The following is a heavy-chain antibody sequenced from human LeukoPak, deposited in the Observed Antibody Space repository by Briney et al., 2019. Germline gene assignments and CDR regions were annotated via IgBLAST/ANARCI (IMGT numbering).Heavy chain of an antibody. J-gene: IGHJ5*02. D-gene: IGHD3-9*01. CDR3: ARDLYDILTGYPQGFDP. Sequence: SETLSLTCTVSGGSISSYYWSWIRQPAGKGLEWIGHIYTSGSTNYNPSLKSRVTISVDKSKNQFSLKLSSVTAADTAVYYCARDLYDILTGYPQGFDPWGQGTLVTVSS. V-gene: IGHV4-4*07. CDR2: IYTSGST. CDR1: GGSISSYY.